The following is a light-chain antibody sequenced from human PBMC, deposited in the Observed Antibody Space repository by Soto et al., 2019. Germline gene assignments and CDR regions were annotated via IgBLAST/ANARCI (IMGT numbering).Light chain of an antibody. J-gene: IGLJ2*01. CDR2: EGS. CDR3: CSLAGSVV. Sequence: QSALTQPASVSGSPGQSITISCTGTSSDVGSYNLVSWYQQHPGKAPKLMIYEGSKRPSGVSNRFSGSKSGNTASLTIAGLQAEDEAEYYCCSLAGSVVFGGGTQLTVL. CDR1: SSDVGSYNL. V-gene: IGLV2-23*01.